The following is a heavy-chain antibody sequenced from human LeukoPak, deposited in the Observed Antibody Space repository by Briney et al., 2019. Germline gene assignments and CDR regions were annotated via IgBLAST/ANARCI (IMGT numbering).Heavy chain of an antibody. J-gene: IGHJ3*02. Sequence: GGSLRLSCAGSRFPFSNSWMTWVRQAPGKGLEWMANINEDGSVKNYVDSVKGRFTISRDNAKNSLYLQMNSLGVEDTAVYYCARDSAFFAFDIWGLGTMVAVSS. V-gene: IGHV3-7*01. CDR2: INEDGSVK. CDR3: ARDSAFFAFDI. D-gene: IGHD1-26*01. CDR1: RFPFSNSW.